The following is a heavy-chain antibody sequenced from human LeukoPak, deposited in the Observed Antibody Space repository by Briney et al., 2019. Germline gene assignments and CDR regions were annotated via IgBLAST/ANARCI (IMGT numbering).Heavy chain of an antibody. V-gene: IGHV3-30-3*01. D-gene: IGHD5-18*01. CDR2: ISYDGSNK. J-gene: IGHJ4*02. CDR3: AKDPSGIPYYFDY. CDR1: GFTFSSYA. Sequence: GGSLRLSCAASGFTFSSYAMHWVRQAPGKGLEWVAVISYDGSNKYYADSVKGRFIISRDNSKNTLYLQMNSLRAEVTAVYYCAKDPSGIPYYFDYWGQGTLVTVSS.